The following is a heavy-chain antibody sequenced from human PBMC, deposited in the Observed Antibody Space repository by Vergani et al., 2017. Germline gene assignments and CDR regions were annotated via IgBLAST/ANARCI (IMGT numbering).Heavy chain of an antibody. V-gene: IGHV3-23*01. J-gene: IGHJ4*02. D-gene: IGHD5-12*01. CDR1: GFTFSSYA. CDR3: AKVPDLYSGDADY. CDR2: IGGSGGST. Sequence: EVQLLESGGGLVQPGGSLRLSCAASGFTFSSYAMSWVRQAPGKGLEWVSDIGGSGGSTYYADSVKGRFTISRDNSKNTLYLQMNRLRAEDTAVYYCAKVPDLYSGDADYWGQGTLVTVSS.